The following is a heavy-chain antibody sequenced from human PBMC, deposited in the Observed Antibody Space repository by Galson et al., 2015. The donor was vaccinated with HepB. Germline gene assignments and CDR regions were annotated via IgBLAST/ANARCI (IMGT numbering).Heavy chain of an antibody. V-gene: IGHV3-30*03. J-gene: IGHJ4*02. CDR3: ARCGGYEELYYFDY. D-gene: IGHD5-12*01. CDR1: GFIFSNYG. Sequence: SLRLSCAVSGFIFSNYGMHWVRQAPGKGLEWVAVTSYDGGDKKYADSVKTRLTISKDTSKNRVVLVMTNMDPMDTATYYCARCGGYEELYYFDYWGRGTLVTVSS. CDR2: TSYDGGDK.